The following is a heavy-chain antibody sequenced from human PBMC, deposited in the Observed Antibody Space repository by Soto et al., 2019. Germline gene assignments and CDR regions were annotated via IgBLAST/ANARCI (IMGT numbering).Heavy chain of an antibody. J-gene: IGHJ4*02. Sequence: PGESLTISCNGSGYSVTSYFMSLVRQIHGKGRERMARIDPSDSYNNYSPSFQGHVTISADKTISTAYLQWSSLKAPETAMYFCATHYYDTSSGYYPDYWGQGTLVTVSS. D-gene: IGHD3-22*01. CDR1: GYSVTSYF. V-gene: IGHV5-10-1*01. CDR2: IDPSDSYN. CDR3: ATHYYDTSSGYYPDY.